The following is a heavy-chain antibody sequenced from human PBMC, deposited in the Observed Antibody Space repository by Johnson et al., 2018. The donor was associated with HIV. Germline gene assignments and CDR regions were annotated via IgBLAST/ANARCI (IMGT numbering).Heavy chain of an antibody. CDR3: AKDRGTGGHDGVDI. Sequence: VQLVESGGGLVQPGGSLRLSCAASGFTFSSYCMHWVRQAPGKGLVWVSLINSDGSSTYYADSVKGRFTISRDNAKNTLYLQMNSLRAEDTAVYYCAKDRGTGGHDGVDIWGQGTMVTVSA. CDR2: INSDGSST. CDR1: GFTFSSYC. V-gene: IGHV3-74*01. D-gene: IGHD3-10*01. J-gene: IGHJ3*02.